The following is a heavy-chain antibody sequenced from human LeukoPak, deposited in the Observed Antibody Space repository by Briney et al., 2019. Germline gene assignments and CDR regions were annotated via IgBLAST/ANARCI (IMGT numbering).Heavy chain of an antibody. CDR1: GYTFTGYY. Sequence: GASVKVSCKASGYTFTGYYMHWVRQAPGQGLEWMGWINPNSGGTNYAQKFQGRVTMTRDTSISTAYMELRSLRSDDTAVYYCARDWNGIGFDYWGQGTLVTVSS. D-gene: IGHD1-1*01. J-gene: IGHJ4*02. CDR2: INPNSGGT. CDR3: ARDWNGIGFDY. V-gene: IGHV1-2*02.